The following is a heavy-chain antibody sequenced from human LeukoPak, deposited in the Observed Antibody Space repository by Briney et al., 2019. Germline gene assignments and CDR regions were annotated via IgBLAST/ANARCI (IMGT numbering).Heavy chain of an antibody. J-gene: IGHJ5*02. D-gene: IGHD4-11*01. CDR3: ARLYSPTNWFDP. CDR1: GGSISSSSYY. V-gene: IGHV4-39*01. Sequence: SETLSLTCTVSGGSISSSSYYWGWIRQPPGKGLEWIGSIYYSGSTYYNPSLKSRVTISVDTSKNQFSLRLSSVTAADTAVYYCARLYSPTNWFDPWGQGTLVTVSS. CDR2: IYYSGST.